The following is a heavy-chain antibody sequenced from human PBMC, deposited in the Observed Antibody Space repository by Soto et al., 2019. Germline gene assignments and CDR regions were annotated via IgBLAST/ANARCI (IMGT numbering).Heavy chain of an antibody. Sequence: QVHLQDSGPGLVKPSETLSLTCTVSGVSISSYYSGWTRQPPGKGLEWIGYSYYSGSTNYNPSLNGRVTITGEASKNQFAMKLRSESAAATAVYYRAVVDTSGYYGDTNFDYWGRGALVAVS. J-gene: IGHJ4*02. CDR1: GVSISSYY. CDR2: SYYSGST. D-gene: IGHD3-22*01. CDR3: AVVDTSGYYGDTNFDY. V-gene: IGHV4-59*08.